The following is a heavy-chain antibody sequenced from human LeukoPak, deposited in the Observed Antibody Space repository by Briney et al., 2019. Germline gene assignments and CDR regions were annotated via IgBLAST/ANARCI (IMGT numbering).Heavy chain of an antibody. J-gene: IGHJ5*02. CDR3: ARHLRTGRRLDP. V-gene: IGHV4-59*08. Sequence: PSETLSLTCAVYGGSFSGYSWSWIRQPPGKGLEWIGYIYYSGSTYYNPSLKSRVTISVDTSKNQFSLRLSSVTAADTAVYYCARHLRTGRRLDPWGQGTLVTVSS. CDR2: IYYSGST. D-gene: IGHD1-1*01. CDR1: GGSFSGYS.